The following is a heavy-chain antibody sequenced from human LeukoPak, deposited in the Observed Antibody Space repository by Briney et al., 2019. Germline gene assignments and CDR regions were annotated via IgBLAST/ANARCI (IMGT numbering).Heavy chain of an antibody. J-gene: IGHJ5*02. Sequence: ASVKVSCKASGYTFPSYGISWVRQAPGQGLEWMGWISAYNGNTNYAQKLQGRVTMTTDTSTSTAYMGLRSLRSDDTAVYYCARDPGYSSSWSSTTWFDPWGQGTLVTVSS. D-gene: IGHD6-13*01. CDR2: ISAYNGNT. CDR3: ARDPGYSSSWSSTTWFDP. V-gene: IGHV1-18*01. CDR1: GYTFPSYG.